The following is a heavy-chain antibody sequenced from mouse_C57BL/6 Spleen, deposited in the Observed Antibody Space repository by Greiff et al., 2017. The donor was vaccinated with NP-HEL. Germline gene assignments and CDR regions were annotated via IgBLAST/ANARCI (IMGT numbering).Heavy chain of an antibody. V-gene: IGHV1-55*01. D-gene: IGHD3-2*02. CDR3: ARELRLRGGFAY. CDR2: IYPGSGST. CDR1: GYTFTSYW. Sequence: QVQLQQPGAELVKPGASVKMSCKASGYTFTSYWITWVKQRPGQGLEWIGDIYPGSGSTNYNEKFKSKATLTVDTSSSTAYMQLSSLTSEDSAVYYCARELRLRGGFAYWGQRTLVTVSA. J-gene: IGHJ3*01.